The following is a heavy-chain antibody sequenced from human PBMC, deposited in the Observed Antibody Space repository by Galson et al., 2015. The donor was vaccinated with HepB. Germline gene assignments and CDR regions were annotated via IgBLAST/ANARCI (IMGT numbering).Heavy chain of an antibody. CDR3: ARVKFYDYSGYLF. CDR1: GFTFSSYN. J-gene: IGHJ4*02. V-gene: IGHV3-21*01. CDR2: ISSSSSHI. Sequence: SLRLSCAASGFTFSSYNMNWVRQAPGRGLEWVASISSSSSHIYYADSVKGRFTISRDNAKNSLYLQMNSLRAEDTAVYYCARVKFYDYSGYLFWGQGTMVTVSS. D-gene: IGHD3-22*01.